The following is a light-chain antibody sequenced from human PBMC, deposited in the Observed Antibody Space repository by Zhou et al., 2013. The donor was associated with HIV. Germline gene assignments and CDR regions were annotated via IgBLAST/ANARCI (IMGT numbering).Light chain of an antibody. Sequence: DVQMTQSPSTLSASVGDRITITCRASQSISDWLAWYQQKPGKAPKLLISQTSTLQGGVPSRFSGSRSGTEFTLTISCLQPDDFATYYCQQANSFPWTFGQGTKVEV. CDR3: QQANSFPWT. V-gene: IGKV1-5*03. CDR1: QSISDW. J-gene: IGKJ1*01. CDR2: QTS.